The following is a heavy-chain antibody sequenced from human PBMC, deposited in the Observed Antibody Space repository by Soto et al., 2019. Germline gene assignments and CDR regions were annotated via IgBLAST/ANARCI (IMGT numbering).Heavy chain of an antibody. J-gene: IGHJ5*02. CDR2: ISSSSSYI. CDR3: ARDPCSGGSCFTVNWFDP. Sequence: GGSLRLSCAASGFTFSSYSMNWVRQAPGKGLEWVSSISSSSSYIYYADSVKGRFTISRDNAKNSLYLQMNSLRAEDTAVYYCARDPCSGGSCFTVNWFDPWGQGTLVTVSS. D-gene: IGHD2-15*01. V-gene: IGHV3-21*01. CDR1: GFTFSSYS.